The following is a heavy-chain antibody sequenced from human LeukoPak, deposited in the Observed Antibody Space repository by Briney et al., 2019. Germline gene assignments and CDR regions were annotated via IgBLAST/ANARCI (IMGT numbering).Heavy chain of an antibody. CDR2: IYYSGST. J-gene: IGHJ6*03. CDR1: GGSISSSSYY. Sequence: SETLSLTCTVSGGSISSSSYYWGWIRQAPGKGLEWIGSIYYSGSTYYNPALKSRVTISVDTSKNQFSLKLSSVTAADTAVYDCARVSPTRAYYYYYMDVWGKGTTVTVSS. D-gene: IGHD5-24*01. V-gene: IGHV4-39*07. CDR3: ARVSPTRAYYYYYMDV.